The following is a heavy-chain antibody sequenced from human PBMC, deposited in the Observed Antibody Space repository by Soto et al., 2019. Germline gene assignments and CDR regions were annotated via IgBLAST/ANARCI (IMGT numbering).Heavy chain of an antibody. D-gene: IGHD6-13*01. CDR3: ARHAGHQFYYYARDV. Sequence: QVQLVQSGAEVRKPGSSAKVSCKAPGGTLSTYAMSWVRQAPGQGLAWMGGIVPVFATPTYAKRFQGRVTITADESTNTAYMELSSLRSEDTAVYYCARHAGHQFYYYARDVWGQGTTVTVSS. J-gene: IGHJ6*02. V-gene: IGHV1-69*01. CDR1: GGTLSTYA. CDR2: IVPVFATP.